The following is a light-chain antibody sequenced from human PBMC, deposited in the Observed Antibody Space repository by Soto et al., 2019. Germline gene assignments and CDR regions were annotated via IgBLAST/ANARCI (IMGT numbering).Light chain of an antibody. CDR1: QSVSTN. CDR2: GAS. V-gene: IGKV3-15*01. Sequence: EMGMTQSPATLSVSPGERATLSCRASQSVSTNLAWYQHNPGQPPRLPFYGASTRATGIPARFSGSASGTEFTLTIGSLQSEDFAVYYCRQYYNWPPMYTFGQGTKLEIK. CDR3: RQYYNWPPMYT. J-gene: IGKJ2*01.